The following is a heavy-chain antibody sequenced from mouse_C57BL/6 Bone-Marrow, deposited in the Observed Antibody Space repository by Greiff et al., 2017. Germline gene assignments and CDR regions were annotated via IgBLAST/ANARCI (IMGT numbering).Heavy chain of an antibody. D-gene: IGHD2-1*01. Sequence: QVQLQQPGAELVRPGTSVKLSCKASGYTFTSYWMHWVKQRPGQGLEWIGVIDPSDSYTNYNQKFKGKATLTVDTSSSTAYMQLSSLTSADSAVYYCAKGGNYVGDYWGQGTTLTVSS. J-gene: IGHJ2*01. CDR2: IDPSDSYT. V-gene: IGHV1-59*01. CDR1: GYTFTSYW. CDR3: AKGGNYVGDY.